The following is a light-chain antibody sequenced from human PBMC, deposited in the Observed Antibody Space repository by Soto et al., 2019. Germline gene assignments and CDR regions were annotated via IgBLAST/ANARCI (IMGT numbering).Light chain of an antibody. J-gene: IGLJ3*02. Sequence: QLVLTQPASVSGSPGQSITISCTGTSSDVGGYNYVSWYQQHPGKAPKLMIYDVSNRPSGVSNRFSGSKSGNTASLTISGLQAEDEADYYCSSYTSSSTLPYVFGGGTKLTVL. CDR2: DVS. V-gene: IGLV2-14*01. CDR3: SSYTSSSTLPYV. CDR1: SSDVGGYNY.